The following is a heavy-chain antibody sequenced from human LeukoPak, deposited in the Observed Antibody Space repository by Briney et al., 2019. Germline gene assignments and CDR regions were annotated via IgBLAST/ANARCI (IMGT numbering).Heavy chain of an antibody. Sequence: GGSLRLSCAASGFTFSSYAMSWVRQAPGKGLEWVSAISGSGGSTYYADSVKGRFTISRDNSKNTLYLQMNSLRAEDTAVYYCAKDLSMGSSWYPLGYWGQGTLVIVSS. J-gene: IGHJ4*02. D-gene: IGHD6-13*01. CDR1: GFTFSSYA. V-gene: IGHV3-23*01. CDR3: AKDLSMGSSWYPLGY. CDR2: ISGSGGST.